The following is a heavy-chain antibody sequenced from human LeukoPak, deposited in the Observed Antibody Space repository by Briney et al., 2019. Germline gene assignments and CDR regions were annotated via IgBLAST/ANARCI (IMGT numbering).Heavy chain of an antibody. J-gene: IGHJ4*02. CDR2: IGTAGDT. D-gene: IGHD5-12*01. V-gene: IGHV3-13*01. CDR3: VSGYDNTDFEF. CDR1: GFTFSSYD. Sequence: GGSLRLSCAASGFTFSSYDMHWVRQATGKGLEWVSAIGTAGDTCYPGSVKGRFTISRENAKNTLHLQMNSLRVEDTAVYYCVSGYDNTDFEFWGQGTLVTVSS.